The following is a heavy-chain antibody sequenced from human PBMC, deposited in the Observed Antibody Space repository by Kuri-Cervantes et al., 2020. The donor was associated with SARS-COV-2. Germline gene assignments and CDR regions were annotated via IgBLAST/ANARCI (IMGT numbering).Heavy chain of an antibody. J-gene: IGHJ4*02. CDR2: ISGSGGST. D-gene: IGHD2-2*01. CDR1: GFTVSSYA. Sequence: GESLKISCAASGFTVSSYAMSWVRQAPGKGLEWVSAISGSGGSTYYADSVKGRFTISRDNSKNTLYLQMNSLRAEDTAVYYCAKNPVPAAIRFDYWGQGTLVTVSS. V-gene: IGHV3-23*01. CDR3: AKNPVPAAIRFDY.